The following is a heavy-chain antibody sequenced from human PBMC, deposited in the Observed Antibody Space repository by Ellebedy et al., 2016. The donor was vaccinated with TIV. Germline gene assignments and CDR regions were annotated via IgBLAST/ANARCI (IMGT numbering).Heavy chain of an antibody. D-gene: IGHD3-9*01. CDR3: GRNSHFDWSFYIDY. CDR1: GFTFSNYA. CDR2: ISYDGTDQ. Sequence: GESLKISCAASGFTFSNYAMHWVRQAPGKGLEWVALISYDGTDQHHADSVKGRFTVSRDNSKNTLYLQMNTLRGDDTAVYYCGRNSHFDWSFYIDYWGQGTLVTVSS. V-gene: IGHV3-30*12. J-gene: IGHJ4*02.